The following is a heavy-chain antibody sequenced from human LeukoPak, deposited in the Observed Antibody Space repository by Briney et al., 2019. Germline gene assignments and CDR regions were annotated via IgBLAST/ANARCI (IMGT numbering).Heavy chain of an antibody. Sequence: ASVKVSCKASGYTFTGYYMHWVRQAPGQGLEWRGWINPNSGGTNYAQKFQGRVTMTSDTSISTAYMELSRLRSDDTAVYYCARVSYGSGRSFDYWGQGTLVTVSS. D-gene: IGHD3-10*01. J-gene: IGHJ4*02. CDR1: GYTFTGYY. CDR3: ARVSYGSGRSFDY. CDR2: INPNSGGT. V-gene: IGHV1-2*02.